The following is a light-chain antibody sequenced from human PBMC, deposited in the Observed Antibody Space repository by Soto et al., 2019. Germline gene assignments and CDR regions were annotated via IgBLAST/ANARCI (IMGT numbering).Light chain of an antibody. V-gene: IGKV3-11*01. J-gene: IGKJ1*01. CDR2: DAS. Sequence: EIVLTQSPATLSLSPGERATLSCRASQSLSTYLAWYQQKPGQAPRLLIYDASNRASGIPARFSGSGSGTDFTLTISGLEPEDFAVYYCQQRSNWHPWTFSQGTKVEIK. CDR3: QQRSNWHPWT. CDR1: QSLSTY.